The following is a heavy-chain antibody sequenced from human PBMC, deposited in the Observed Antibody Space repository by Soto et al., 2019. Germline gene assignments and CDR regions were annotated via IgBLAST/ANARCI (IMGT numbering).Heavy chain of an antibody. V-gene: IGHV4-39*01. Sequence: SETLSLTCTVSGGSISSSSYYWGWIRQPPGKGLEWIGSIYYSGSTYYNPSLKSRVTISVDTSKNQFSLKLSSVTAAETAVYYCARQKGQWLVRNWFDPWGQGTLVTVSS. CDR2: IYYSGST. CDR3: ARQKGQWLVRNWFDP. J-gene: IGHJ5*02. D-gene: IGHD6-19*01. CDR1: GGSISSSSYY.